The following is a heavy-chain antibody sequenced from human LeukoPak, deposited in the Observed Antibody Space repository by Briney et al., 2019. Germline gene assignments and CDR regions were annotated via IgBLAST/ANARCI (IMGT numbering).Heavy chain of an antibody. D-gene: IGHD3-10*01. CDR2: INTNTGNP. CDR3: ARGDYYGSGSYYNVGY. CDR1: GGTFSSYA. J-gene: IGHJ4*02. V-gene: IGHV7-4-1*02. Sequence: ASVKVSCKASGGTFSSYAISWVRQAPGQGLEWMGWINTNTGNPTYAQGFTGRFVFSLDTSVSTAYLQISSLKAEDTAVYYCARGDYYGSGSYYNVGYWGQGTLVTVSS.